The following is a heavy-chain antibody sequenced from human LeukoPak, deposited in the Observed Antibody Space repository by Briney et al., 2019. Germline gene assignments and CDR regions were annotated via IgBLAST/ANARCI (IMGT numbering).Heavy chain of an antibody. CDR3: VRGNPFGAY. Sequence: WVRQAPGKGLEWVANINKDGSERHYIDPVKGRFTISRDNTRDSLSLQMDGLRVEDTAVYYCVRGNPFGAYWGQGTLVTVSS. D-gene: IGHD4/OR15-4a*01. V-gene: IGHV3-7*03. J-gene: IGHJ4*02. CDR2: INKDGSER.